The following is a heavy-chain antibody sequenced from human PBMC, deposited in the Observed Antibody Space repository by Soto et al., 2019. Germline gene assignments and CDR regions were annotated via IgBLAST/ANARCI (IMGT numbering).Heavy chain of an antibody. D-gene: IGHD2-2*01. CDR2: IIPIFGTA. J-gene: IGHJ4*02. V-gene: IGHV1-69*13. CDR3: ARDRYCSSTSCHLYYFDY. CDR1: GGTFSSYA. Sequence: GASVKVSCKASGGTFSSYAISWVRQAPGQGLEWMGGIIPIFGTANYAQKFQGRVTITADESTSTAYIELSSLRSEDTAVYYCARDRYCSSTSCHLYYFDYWGQGTLVTVSS.